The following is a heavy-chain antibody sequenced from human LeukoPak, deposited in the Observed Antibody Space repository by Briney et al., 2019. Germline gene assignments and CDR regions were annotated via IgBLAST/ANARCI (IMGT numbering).Heavy chain of an antibody. D-gene: IGHD5-18*01. CDR2: ISGSGGST. CDR1: GFTFSSYS. V-gene: IGHV3-23*01. J-gene: IGHJ5*02. Sequence: TGGSLRLSCAASGFTFSSYSMNWVRQAPGKGLEWVSAISGSGGSTYHADSVKGRFTISRDNSKNTLYLQMNSLRAEDTAVYYCAKDGYSYGYNWFDPWGQGTLVTVSS. CDR3: AKDGYSYGYNWFDP.